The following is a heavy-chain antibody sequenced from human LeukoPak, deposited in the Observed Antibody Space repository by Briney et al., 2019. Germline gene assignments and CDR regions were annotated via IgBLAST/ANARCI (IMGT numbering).Heavy chain of an antibody. J-gene: IGHJ4*02. CDR2: IRHSATST. CDR3: AGRVTGYSSGYVY. CDR1: GFTFSDYA. Sequence: RTGGSLRLSCAASGFTFSDYAMSWVRQAPEKGLEWVAAIRHSATSTYYAASVKGRFTISRDNSKNTLYLQMGGLRVEDTAVYYCAGRVTGYSSGYVYWGQGTLVTVSS. D-gene: IGHD5-18*01. V-gene: IGHV3-23*01.